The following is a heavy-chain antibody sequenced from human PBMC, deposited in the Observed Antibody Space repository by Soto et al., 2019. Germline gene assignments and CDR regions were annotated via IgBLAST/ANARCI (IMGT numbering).Heavy chain of an antibody. J-gene: IGHJ4*02. CDR1: GYTFTSYA. CDR3: ARDLTMVRGAPAY. CDR2: INAGNGNT. D-gene: IGHD3-10*01. Sequence: ASVKVSCKASGYTFTSYAMHWVRQAPGQRLEWMGWINAGNGNTKYSQKFQGRVTITRDTSASTAYMELSSLRSEDTAVYYCARDLTMVRGAPAYWGQGTLVTVSS. V-gene: IGHV1-3*01.